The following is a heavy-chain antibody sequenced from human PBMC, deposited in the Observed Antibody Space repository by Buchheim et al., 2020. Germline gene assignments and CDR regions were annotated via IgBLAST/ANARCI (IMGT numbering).Heavy chain of an antibody. J-gene: IGHJ6*02. CDR3: ARVSRTTGTTSRSIYYYYYYGMDV. D-gene: IGHD1-1*01. CDR1: GFTFSSYA. V-gene: IGHV3-30*04. CDR2: ISYDGSNK. Sequence: QVQLVESGGGVVQPGRSLRLSCAASGFTFSSYAMHWVRQAPGKGLEWVAVISYDGSNKYYADSVKGRFTISRDNSKNTLYLQMNSLRAEDTAVYYCARVSRTTGTTSRSIYYYYYYGMDVWGQGTT.